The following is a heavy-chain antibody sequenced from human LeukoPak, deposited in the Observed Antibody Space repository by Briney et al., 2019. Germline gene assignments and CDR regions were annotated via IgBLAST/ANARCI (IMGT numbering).Heavy chain of an antibody. CDR3: AKDVTYYYDSSGPKSYYMDV. Sequence: GGSLRLSCAASGFTFSSYRMNWVRQAPGKGLEWVSSISSSSSYIYYADSVKGRFTISRDNAKNSLYLQMNSLRAEDTAVYYCAKDVTYYYDSSGPKSYYMDVWGKGTTVTISS. J-gene: IGHJ6*03. D-gene: IGHD3-22*01. CDR2: ISSSSSYI. CDR1: GFTFSSYR. V-gene: IGHV3-21*01.